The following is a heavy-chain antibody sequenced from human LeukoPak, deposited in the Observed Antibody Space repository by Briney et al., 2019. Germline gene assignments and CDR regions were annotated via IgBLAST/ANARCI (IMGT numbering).Heavy chain of an antibody. CDR2: IYYSGST. V-gene: IGHV4-59*01. CDR1: GGSISSYY. D-gene: IGHD5-24*01. Sequence: SETLSLTCTGSGGSISSYYWSWIRQPPGRGLEWIGYIYYSGSTNYKPSLTSRVTISVDTSKNQFSLKLRSVTAADTAVSYSAASTPSRRNGYNNPLQYFDYWGQGTLVTVSS. J-gene: IGHJ4*02. CDR3: AASTPSRRNGYNNPLQYFDY.